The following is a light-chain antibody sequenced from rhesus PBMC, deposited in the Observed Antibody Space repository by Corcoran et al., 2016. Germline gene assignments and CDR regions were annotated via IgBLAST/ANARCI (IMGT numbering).Light chain of an antibody. Sequence: DIQMTQSPSSLSASVGDTVTITCRASQGISSYLAWYQQKPGKAPKLLISNASTLRSGVPSRFSGSGSGTDFTLTSSSLQPEDFATYYCQQHNSYPYSFGQGTKVEIK. CDR1: QGISSY. V-gene: IGKV1-25*01. CDR3: QQHNSYPYS. J-gene: IGKJ2*01. CDR2: NAS.